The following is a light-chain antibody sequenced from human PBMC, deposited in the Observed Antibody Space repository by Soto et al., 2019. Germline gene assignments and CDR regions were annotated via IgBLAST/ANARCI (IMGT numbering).Light chain of an antibody. J-gene: IGLJ1*01. CDR2: ENN. V-gene: IGLV1-40*01. CDR3: QSYDSSLSGYV. Sequence: QSVLTQPPSVSAAPGQRVTISCTGSSSNIGAGYEAHWYQQVPGTAPKLLIYENNNRPSGAPDRFSGSKSGTSASLAITGLPAEDEAEYYCQSYDSSLSGYVVGTGTKLTVL. CDR1: SSNIGAGYE.